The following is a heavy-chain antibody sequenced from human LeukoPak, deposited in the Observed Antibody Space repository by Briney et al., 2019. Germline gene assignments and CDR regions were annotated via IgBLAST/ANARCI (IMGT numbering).Heavy chain of an antibody. D-gene: IGHD1-14*01. V-gene: IGHV4-4*07. J-gene: IGHJ3*02. Sequence: SETLSLTCTVSGGAISSYYWSWIRQPAGKGLEWIWRIYTSGSTNYNPSPKSRVTMSVDTTKNQSSLKLSSVSAADTAVYYCARDAEPSRVAFDIWGQGTMVTVSS. CDR1: GGAISSYY. CDR2: IYTSGST. CDR3: ARDAEPSRVAFDI.